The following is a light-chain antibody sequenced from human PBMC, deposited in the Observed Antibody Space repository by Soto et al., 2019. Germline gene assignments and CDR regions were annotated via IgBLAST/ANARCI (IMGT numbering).Light chain of an antibody. CDR3: ATWDSSLSAGV. J-gene: IGLJ2*01. Sequence: QSVLTQPPSVSAAPGQTVTISCSGSSSNIGNNYVSWYQQLPGTAPKLLIYDNNERPSGIPDRFSGSKSGTSATLGITGLQTGDEADYYCATWDSSLSAGVFGGGTKVTVL. V-gene: IGLV1-51*01. CDR1: SSNIGNNY. CDR2: DNN.